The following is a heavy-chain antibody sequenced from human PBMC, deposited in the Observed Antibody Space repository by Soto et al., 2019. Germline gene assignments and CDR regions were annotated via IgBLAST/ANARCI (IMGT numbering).Heavy chain of an antibody. CDR1: GDSIISDHW. D-gene: IGHD6-13*01. J-gene: IGHJ4*02. V-gene: IGHV4-4*02. CDR3: VRETGVFLKITY. Sequence: QVQLQESGPGLVKPSETLSLTCGVSGDSIISDHWWTWVRQLPGQGLEWIGEIYHDGRTTYNPSLGTRVTISLDKSTNQFFLRLTSVTPADTATYFCVRETGVFLKITYWGQGTLVTVSS. CDR2: IYHDGRT.